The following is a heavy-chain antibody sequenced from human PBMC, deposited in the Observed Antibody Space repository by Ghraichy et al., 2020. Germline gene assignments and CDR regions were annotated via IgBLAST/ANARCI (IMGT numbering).Heavy chain of an antibody. CDR3: ARGRTGGMRKYYMDV. CDR2: INHSGST. CDR1: GGSFSGYY. V-gene: IGHV4-34*01. D-gene: IGHD2-8*02. Sequence: SETLSLTCAVYGGSFSGYYWSWIRQPPGKGLEWIGEINHSGSTNYNPSLKSRVTISVDTSKNQFSLKLSSVTAADTAVYYCARGRTGGMRKYYMDVWGKGTTVTVSS. J-gene: IGHJ6*03.